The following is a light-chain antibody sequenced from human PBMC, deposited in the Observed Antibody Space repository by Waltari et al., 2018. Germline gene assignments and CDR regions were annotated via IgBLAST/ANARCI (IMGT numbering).Light chain of an antibody. CDR3: AAWDDSLSAVV. V-gene: IGLV1-47*01. J-gene: IGLJ2*01. CDR2: KSN. CDR1: TSNIGSSY. Sequence: QSVLTQPPSASGTPGQRVAVSCSGSTSNIGSSYVYWYQQLPGTAPKLLIFKSNQRPSGGPDRFSGSKSGTSASLAISGLRSEDEGDYFCAAWDDSLSAVVFGGGTQLTVL.